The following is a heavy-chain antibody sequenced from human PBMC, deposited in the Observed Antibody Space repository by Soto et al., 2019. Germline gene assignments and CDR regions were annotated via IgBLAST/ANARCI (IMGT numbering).Heavy chain of an antibody. J-gene: IGHJ3*02. CDR2: ISGSGGST. V-gene: IGHV3-23*01. D-gene: IGHD3-22*01. CDR1: GFTFISYA. CDR3: AKDRRLPTYYYDSSGPGEAFDI. Sequence: WGSLRLSSAASGFTFISYAMSWVRQAPGKGLEWVSAISGSGGSTYYADSVKGRFTISRDNSKNTLYLQMNSLRAEDTAVYYCAKDRRLPTYYYDSSGPGEAFDIWGQGTMVTVSS.